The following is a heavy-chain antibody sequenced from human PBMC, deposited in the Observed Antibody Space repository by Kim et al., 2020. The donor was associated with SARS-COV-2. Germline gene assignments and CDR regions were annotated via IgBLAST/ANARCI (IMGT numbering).Heavy chain of an antibody. CDR3: ARPEGCGSWRQFDY. CDR1: GDSITYYY. V-gene: IGHV4-59*01. Sequence: SETLSLTCTVSGDSITYYYCSWIRQLPGKGLEWLGYIYYGGSTNYNPSLKSRVTISLDTSNNQFSLELTSMTAADTAVYYCARPEGCGSWRQFDYLGQGT. J-gene: IGHJ4*02. CDR2: IYYGGST. D-gene: IGHD6-19*01.